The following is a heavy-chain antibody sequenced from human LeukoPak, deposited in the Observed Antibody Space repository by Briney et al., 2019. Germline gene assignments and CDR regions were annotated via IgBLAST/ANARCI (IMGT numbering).Heavy chain of an antibody. J-gene: IGHJ1*01. CDR2: IKSDGKT. V-gene: IGHV3-74*01. Sequence: GGSLRLSCEASGFTFSRYWMHWVRQAPGKGLMWVSRIKSDGKTNYADSVKGRFTISRDNAKNTVSLQMDSRRAEDTGVYYCARAPSEVGGYYPEYFRHWGQGTLVSVSS. CDR3: ARAPSEVGGYYPEYFRH. D-gene: IGHD3-22*01. CDR1: GFTFSRYW.